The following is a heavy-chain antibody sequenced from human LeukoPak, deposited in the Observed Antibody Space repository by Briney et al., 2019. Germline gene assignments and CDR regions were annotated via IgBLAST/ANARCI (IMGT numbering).Heavy chain of an antibody. Sequence: KPSETLSLTCTVSGGSISSSSYYWGWIRQPPGEGLEWIGSIYYSGSTYYNPSLKSRVTISVDTSKNQFSLKLSSVTAADTAVYYCARHRLGSPRYYYDSSGYWWKAPNWYFDLWGRGTLVTVSS. J-gene: IGHJ2*01. CDR2: IYYSGST. CDR3: ARHRLGSPRYYYDSSGYWWKAPNWYFDL. V-gene: IGHV4-39*01. CDR1: GGSISSSSYY. D-gene: IGHD3-22*01.